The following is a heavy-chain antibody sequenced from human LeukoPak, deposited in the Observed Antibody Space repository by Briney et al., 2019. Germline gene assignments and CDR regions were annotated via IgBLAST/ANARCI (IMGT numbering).Heavy chain of an antibody. CDR2: IFHRGTT. J-gene: IGHJ6*02. CDR3: ARHGDRLRFAMDV. V-gene: IGHV4-39*01. CDR1: GGSISGSTSY. D-gene: IGHD2-21*02. Sequence: SETLSPTCSVSGGSISGSTSYWGWIRQPPGEGLEWIGNIFHRGTTYHNPSLQRRVTFSVDTSKNLFSMNLTSVTVADTAVYYCARHGDRLRFAMDVWGQGTTVTVSS.